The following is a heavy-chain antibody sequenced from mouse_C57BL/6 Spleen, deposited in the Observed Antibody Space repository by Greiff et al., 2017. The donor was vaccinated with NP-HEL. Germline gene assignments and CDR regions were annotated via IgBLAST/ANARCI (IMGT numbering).Heavy chain of an antibody. V-gene: IGHV1-76*01. J-gene: IGHJ4*01. CDR3: ARGDGYYGAMDY. CDR2: IYPGSGNT. D-gene: IGHD2-3*01. Sequence: VQLQESGAELVRPGASVKLSCKASGYTFTDYYINWVKQRPGQGLEWIARIYPGSGNTYYNEKFKGKATLTAEKSSSTAYMQLSSLTSEDSAVYFCARGDGYYGAMDYWGQGTSVTVSS. CDR1: GYTFTDYY.